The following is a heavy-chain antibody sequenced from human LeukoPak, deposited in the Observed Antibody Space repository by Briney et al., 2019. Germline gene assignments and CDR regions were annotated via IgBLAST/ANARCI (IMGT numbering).Heavy chain of an antibody. V-gene: IGHV3-30*18. J-gene: IGHJ3*02. CDR3: AKDDGSERQQLESNSPGAFDI. Sequence: PGGSLRLSCAASGFTFNNYGMHWVRQAPGKGLEWVAVISYDGSNKYYADSVKGRFTISRDNSKNTLYLQMNSLRAEDTAVYYCAKDDGSERQQLESNSPGAFDIWGQGTMVTVSS. CDR2: ISYDGSNK. D-gene: IGHD6-13*01. CDR1: GFTFNNYG.